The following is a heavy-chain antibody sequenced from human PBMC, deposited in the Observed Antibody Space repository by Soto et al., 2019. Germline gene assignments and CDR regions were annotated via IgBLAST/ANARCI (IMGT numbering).Heavy chain of an antibody. V-gene: IGHV4-59*01. CDR3: ARGDCSSTSCYAGYYYYYMDV. D-gene: IGHD2-2*01. Sequence: QVQLQESGPGLVKPSETLSLTCTVSGGSISSYYWSWIRQPPGKELEWIGYIYYSGSTNYNPSLKSRVTISVDTSKNQFSLKLSSVTAADTAVYYCARGDCSSTSCYAGYYYYYMDVWGKGTTVTVSS. CDR1: GGSISSYY. CDR2: IYYSGST. J-gene: IGHJ6*03.